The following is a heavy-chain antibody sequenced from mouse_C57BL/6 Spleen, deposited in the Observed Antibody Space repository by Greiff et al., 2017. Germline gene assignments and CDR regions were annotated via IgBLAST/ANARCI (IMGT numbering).Heavy chain of an antibody. CDR3: ARNYGSSYDAMDY. CDR1: GFNIKDYY. CDR2: IDPEDGDT. V-gene: IGHV14-2*01. Sequence: VQLQQSGAELVKPGASVKLSCTASGFNIKDYYMHWVKQRPEQGLEWIGRIDPEDGDTKYAPKFQGKATITVDTSSNTAYLQLSSLSSEDTAVYYCARNYGSSYDAMDYWGQGTSVTVSS. D-gene: IGHD1-1*01. J-gene: IGHJ4*01.